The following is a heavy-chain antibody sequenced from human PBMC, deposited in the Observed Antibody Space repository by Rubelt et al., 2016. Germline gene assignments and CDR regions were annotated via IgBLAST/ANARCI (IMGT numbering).Heavy chain of an antibody. D-gene: IGHD1-26*01. CDR3: AKDLAGGATDY. J-gene: IGHJ4*02. Sequence: RNYGMHWVRQAPGKGLEWVALIYYDGSNKYCADSVKGRFTISRDNSRNTLYLQMNSLRAEDTAVYHCAKDLAGGATDYWGQGTLVTVSS. V-gene: IGHV3-30*18. CDR1: RNYG. CDR2: IYYDGSNK.